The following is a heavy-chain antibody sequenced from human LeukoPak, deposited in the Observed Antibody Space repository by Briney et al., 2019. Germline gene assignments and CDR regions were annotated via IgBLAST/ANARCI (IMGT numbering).Heavy chain of an antibody. CDR3: GRHGGAFEI. Sequence: GGSLRLSCAASGFTFSTYWMSWVRQAPGKGLEWVANIKQDGSEKDYVDSVRGRFTISRDNAKNSLYLQMNSLRVEDTAVYYCGRHGGAFEIWGQGTMVTVSS. V-gene: IGHV3-7*01. CDR1: GFTFSTYW. J-gene: IGHJ3*02. CDR2: IKQDGSEK.